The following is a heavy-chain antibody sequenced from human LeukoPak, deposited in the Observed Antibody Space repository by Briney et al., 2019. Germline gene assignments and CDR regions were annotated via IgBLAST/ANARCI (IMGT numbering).Heavy chain of an antibody. CDR1: GGSISSGSYY. Sequence: PSHTLSLTCTVSGGSISSGSYYWSWIRQPAGKGLEWIGRIYTSGSTNYNPSLKSRVTISVDTSKNQFSLKLGLGIAADTAVYYCARAPENYYMDVWGKGTTVTVSS. V-gene: IGHV4-61*02. CDR3: ARAPENYYMDV. CDR2: IYTSGST. J-gene: IGHJ6*03.